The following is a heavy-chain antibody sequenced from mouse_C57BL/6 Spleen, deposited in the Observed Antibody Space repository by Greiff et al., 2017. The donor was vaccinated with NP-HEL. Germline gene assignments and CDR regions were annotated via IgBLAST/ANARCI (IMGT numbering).Heavy chain of an antibody. V-gene: IGHV5-17*01. CDR3: ARRWLNYYAMDY. D-gene: IGHD2-3*01. CDR2: ISSGSSTI. CDR1: GFTFSDYG. J-gene: IGHJ4*01. Sequence: DVHLVESGGGLVKPGGSLKLSCAASGFTFSDYGMHWVRQAPEKGLEWVAYISSGSSTIYYADTVKGRFTISRDNAKNTLFLQMTSLRSEDTAMYYCARRWLNYYAMDYWGQGTSVTVSS.